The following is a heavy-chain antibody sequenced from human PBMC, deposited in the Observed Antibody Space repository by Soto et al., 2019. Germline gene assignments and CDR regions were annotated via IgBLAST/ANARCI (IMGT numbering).Heavy chain of an antibody. Sequence: PGGSLRLSCAASGLTFSSFWMSWVRQAPGKGPEWVASINQDGNSKQYVDSVKGRFTISRDNAENSLYLQMNSLRAEDTAVYYCARDYRADWGPGTLVTVSS. J-gene: IGHJ4*02. CDR1: GLTFSSFW. D-gene: IGHD1-26*01. CDR2: INQDGNSK. CDR3: ARDYRAD. V-gene: IGHV3-7*01.